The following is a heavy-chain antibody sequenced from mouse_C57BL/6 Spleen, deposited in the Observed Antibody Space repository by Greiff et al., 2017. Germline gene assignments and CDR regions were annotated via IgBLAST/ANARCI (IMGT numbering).Heavy chain of an antibody. V-gene: IGHV5-17*01. Sequence: EVKVVESGGGLVKPGGSLKLSCAASGFTFSDYGMHWVRQAPEKGLEWVAYISSGSSTIYYADTVKGRFTISRDNAKNTLFLQMTSLRSEDTAMYYCARGGITTVVAHFDYWGQGTTLTVSS. J-gene: IGHJ2*01. D-gene: IGHD1-1*01. CDR3: ARGGITTVVAHFDY. CDR2: ISSGSSTI. CDR1: GFTFSDYG.